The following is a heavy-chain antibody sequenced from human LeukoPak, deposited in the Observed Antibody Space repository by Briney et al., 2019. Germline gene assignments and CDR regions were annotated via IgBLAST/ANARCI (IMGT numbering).Heavy chain of an antibody. V-gene: IGHV3-30-3*01. CDR2: ISYDGSNK. CDR1: GFTFSSYA. CDR3: ARDLSYYDFWSGYSHYYYGMDV. D-gene: IGHD3-3*01. Sequence: GGSLRLSCAASGFTFSSYAMHWVRQAPGKGLEWVAVISYDGSNKYYADSVKGRFTISRDNSKNTLYLQTNGLRAEDTAVYYCARDLSYYDFWSGYSHYYYGMDVWGQGTTVTVSS. J-gene: IGHJ6*02.